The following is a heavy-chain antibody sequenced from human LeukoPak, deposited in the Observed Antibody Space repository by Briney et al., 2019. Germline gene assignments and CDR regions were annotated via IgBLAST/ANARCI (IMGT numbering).Heavy chain of an antibody. CDR3: AIPGVYDY. V-gene: IGHV4-38-2*02. J-gene: IGHJ4*02. CDR2: IYHSGST. CDR1: GYSISSGYY. D-gene: IGHD3-10*01. Sequence: SSETLSLTCTVSGYSISSGYYWGWIRQPPGKGLEWIGSIYHSGSTYFNPSLKSRVTISVDTSKNQFSPKLSSVTAADTAVYYCAIPGVYDYWGQGTLVTVSS.